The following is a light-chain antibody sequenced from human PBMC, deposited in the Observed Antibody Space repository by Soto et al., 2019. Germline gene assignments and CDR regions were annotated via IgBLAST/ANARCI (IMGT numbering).Light chain of an antibody. V-gene: IGLV2-11*01. CDR2: DVS. CDR1: SSDFGGYNY. Sequence: QSALTQPSSVSGSPGPSVPIAFTGTSSDFGGYNYVSWYQHHPGKAPKPMIYDVSERPSGVPDRFSGSKSGNTASLTISGLQAEDEADYYCCSYAGTFYVFGTGTKVTVL. J-gene: IGLJ1*01. CDR3: CSYAGTFYV.